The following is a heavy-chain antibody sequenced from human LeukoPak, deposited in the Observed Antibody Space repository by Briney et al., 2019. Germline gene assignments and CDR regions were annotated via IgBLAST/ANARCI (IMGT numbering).Heavy chain of an antibody. CDR1: EFTFSSYA. D-gene: IGHD5-18*01. CDR2: ISGSGGST. V-gene: IGHV3-23*01. CDR3: AKQDTAMVYYYYGMDV. Sequence: GGSLRLSCAASEFTFSSYAMSWVRQAPGKGLEWVSAISGSGGSTYYADSVKGRFTISRDNSKNTLYLQMNSLRAEDTAVYYCAKQDTAMVYYYYGMDVWGQGTTVTVSS. J-gene: IGHJ6*02.